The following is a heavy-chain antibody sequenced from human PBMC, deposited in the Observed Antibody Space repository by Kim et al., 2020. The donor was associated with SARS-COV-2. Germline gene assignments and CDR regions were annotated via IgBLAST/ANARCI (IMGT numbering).Heavy chain of an antibody. D-gene: IGHD3-3*01. CDR1: GGTFSSYA. Sequence: SVKVSCKASGGTFSSYAISWVRQAPGQGLEWMGGIIPIFGTANYAQKFQGRVTITADESTSTAYMELSSLRSEDTAVYYCAIPYDFWSGYPQDSSWFDPWGQGTLVTVSS. V-gene: IGHV1-69*13. CDR2: IIPIFGTA. J-gene: IGHJ5*02. CDR3: AIPYDFWSGYPQDSSWFDP.